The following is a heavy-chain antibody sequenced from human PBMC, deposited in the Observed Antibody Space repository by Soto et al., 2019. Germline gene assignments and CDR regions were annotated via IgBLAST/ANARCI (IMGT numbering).Heavy chain of an antibody. CDR1: GGSISSYF. CDR2: IYYSGST. J-gene: IGHJ5*02. V-gene: IGHV4-59*01. CDR3: ARDPKGNNWFDP. Sequence: QVQLQESGPGLVKPSETLSLTCTISGGSISSYFWSWIRQPPGKGLEWIGYIYYSGSTNYNPSLKSRVTISVDTSKNQCPLQLSSVTAADTAVYYCARDPKGNNWFDPWGQGTLVTVSS.